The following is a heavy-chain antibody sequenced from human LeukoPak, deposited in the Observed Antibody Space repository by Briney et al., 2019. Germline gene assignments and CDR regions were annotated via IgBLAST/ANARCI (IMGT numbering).Heavy chain of an antibody. CDR2: ISSGGDTV. Sequence: PGGSLRHSCADTGFTLTRHELNWVRQAPGKGLEWISYISSGGDTVYYADSVKGRFTISRDNAKNSVFLQMNSLRAEDTAVYYCARLQMDYWGHGNQVTVSS. V-gene: IGHV3-48*03. CDR3: ARLQMDY. D-gene: IGHD5-24*01. J-gene: IGHJ4*01. CDR1: GFTLTRHE.